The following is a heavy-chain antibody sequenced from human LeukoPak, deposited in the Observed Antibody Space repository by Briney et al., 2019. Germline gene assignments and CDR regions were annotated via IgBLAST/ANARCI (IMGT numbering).Heavy chain of an antibody. CDR2: IGGYNGYT. CDR3: ARDKAVTTELTQYFHH. J-gene: IGHJ1*01. V-gene: IGHV1-18*01. D-gene: IGHD4-11*01. CDR1: GYTFTNYG. Sequence: GASVKVSCKASGYTFTNYGVSWVRLAPGQGLEWMGWIGGYNGYTNYAQKFQFRVTMTTDTSTSTAYMELRSLTSDDTAVYYCARDKAVTTELTQYFHHWGQGTLVTVSS.